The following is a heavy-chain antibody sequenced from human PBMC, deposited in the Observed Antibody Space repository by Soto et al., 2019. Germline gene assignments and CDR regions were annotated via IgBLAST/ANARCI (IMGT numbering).Heavy chain of an antibody. CDR2: ISSSGTYI. Sequence: GGSLRLSCAASGFIFSNYAMTWVRQSPGKGLEWVSTISSSGTYIYYADSVKGRFTFSRDNSKNTLYLRMDGLRAEDTAIYYCAKGYYYNSSGYHIGLDYWGQGALVTVSS. V-gene: IGHV3-23*01. CDR1: GFIFSNYA. D-gene: IGHD3-22*01. J-gene: IGHJ4*02. CDR3: AKGYYYNSSGYHIGLDY.